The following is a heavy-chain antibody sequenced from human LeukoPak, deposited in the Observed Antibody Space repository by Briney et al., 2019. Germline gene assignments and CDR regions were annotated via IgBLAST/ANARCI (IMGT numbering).Heavy chain of an antibody. V-gene: IGHV4-30-2*01. CDR2: IYHSGST. J-gene: IGHJ4*02. CDR3: ARDPGPDGAGGRGRVDY. Sequence: SQTLSLTCTVSGGSISSGGYYWSWIRQPPGKGLEWIGYIYHSGSTYYNPPLKSRVTISVDRSKNQFSLKLSSVTAADTAVYYCARDPGPDGAGGRGRVDYWGQGTLVTVSS. D-gene: IGHD3-10*01. CDR1: GGSISSGGYY.